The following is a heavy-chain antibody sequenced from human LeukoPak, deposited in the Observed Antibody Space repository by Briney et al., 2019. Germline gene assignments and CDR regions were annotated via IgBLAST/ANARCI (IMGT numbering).Heavy chain of an antibody. J-gene: IGHJ4*02. V-gene: IGHV3-23*01. D-gene: IGHD6-13*01. Sequence: TGGSLRLSCAASGFTFSSYAMSWVRQAPGKGLEWVSAISGSGGSTYYADSVKGRFTISRDNSKNTLYLQMNSLRAEDTAVYYCAKVGMAAGSYYFDYWGQGTLVTVSS. CDR3: AKVGMAAGSYYFDY. CDR1: GFTFSSYA. CDR2: ISGSGGST.